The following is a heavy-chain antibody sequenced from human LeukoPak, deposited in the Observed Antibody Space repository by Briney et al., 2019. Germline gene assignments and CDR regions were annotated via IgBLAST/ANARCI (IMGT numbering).Heavy chain of an antibody. CDR2: IYYSGST. Sequence: SETLSLTCTVSGGSISSYYWSWIRQPPGKGLEWIGYIYYSGSTNYNPSLKSRVTISVDTSKNQFSPKLSFVTAADTAVYYCARGRYYDSSGYSSDYWGQGTLVTVSS. CDR1: GGSISSYY. CDR3: ARGRYYDSSGYSSDY. V-gene: IGHV4-59*08. J-gene: IGHJ4*02. D-gene: IGHD3-22*01.